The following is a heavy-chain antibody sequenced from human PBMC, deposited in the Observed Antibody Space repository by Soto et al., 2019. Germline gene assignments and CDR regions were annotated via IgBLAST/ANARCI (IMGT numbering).Heavy chain of an antibody. D-gene: IGHD5-18*01. Sequence: GGSLRLSCAASGFTFSSYSMNWVRQAPGKGLEWVSSISSSSSYIYYADSVKGRFTISRDNAKNSLYLQMNSLRAEDTAVYYCARVGYGYSYGPSDDFDLWGQGTLGTVSS. CDR1: GFTFSSYS. V-gene: IGHV3-21*01. CDR2: ISSSSSYI. J-gene: IGHJ3*01. CDR3: ARVGYGYSYGPSDDFDL.